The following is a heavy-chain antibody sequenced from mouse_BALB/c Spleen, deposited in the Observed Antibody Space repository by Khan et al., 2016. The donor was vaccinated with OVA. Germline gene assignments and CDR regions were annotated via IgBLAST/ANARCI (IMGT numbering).Heavy chain of an antibody. CDR2: IYPGSDNA. J-gene: IGHJ2*01. D-gene: IGHD2-13*01. CDR3: ARGDCDYLYLDY. Sequence: QVQLQQSGPELVKPGASVKMSCKASGYTFTYYVITWVKQRTGQGLEWIGEIYPGSDNAYYNERFKGKATLTEDKSSNTTHMQLSSLTSEDSAVYFWARGDCDYLYLDYWGQGTTLTVSS. V-gene: IGHV1-81*01. CDR1: GYTFTYYV.